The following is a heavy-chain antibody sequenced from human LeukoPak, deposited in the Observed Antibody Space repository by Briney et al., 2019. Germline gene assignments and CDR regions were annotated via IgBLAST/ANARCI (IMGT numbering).Heavy chain of an antibody. CDR3: ARQVELGNFDC. D-gene: IGHD1-7*01. J-gene: IGHJ4*02. CDR2: VSYTGSP. V-gene: IGHV4-59*08. CDR1: GDSISGYY. Sequence: PSETLSLTCTVSGDSISGYYWSWIRQPPGKGLEWIGSVSYTGSPYYSPSLKSRVTISVDMSRDQFSLKLISVTAADTAVYYCARQVELGNFDCWGQGTLVTVSS.